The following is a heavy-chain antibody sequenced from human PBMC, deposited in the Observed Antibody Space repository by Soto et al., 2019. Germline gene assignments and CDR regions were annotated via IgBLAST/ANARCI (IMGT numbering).Heavy chain of an antibody. Sequence: EVQLLESGGGLVQPGGSLRLSCAASGFTFSSYAMSWVPQAPGKGLEWVSAISGSGGSTYYADSVKGRFTISRDNSKNTLYLQMNSLRAEDTAVYYCAKDPPSDFWSGYENDYWGQGTLVTVSS. J-gene: IGHJ4*02. D-gene: IGHD3-3*01. V-gene: IGHV3-23*01. CDR1: GFTFSSYA. CDR3: AKDPPSDFWSGYENDY. CDR2: ISGSGGST.